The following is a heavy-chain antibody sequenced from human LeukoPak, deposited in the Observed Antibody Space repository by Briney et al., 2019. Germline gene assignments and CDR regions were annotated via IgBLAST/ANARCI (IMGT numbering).Heavy chain of an antibody. Sequence: SETLSLTCTVSGGSVSSGSYYWSWIRQPPGKGLEWIGYIYYSGSTNYNPSLKSRVTISVDTSKNQFSLKLRSVTAADTAVYYCARDFRYWSSTRCNGSWFDPWGQGTLVTVSS. D-gene: IGHD2-2*01. CDR2: IYYSGST. CDR3: ARDFRYWSSTRCNGSWFDP. CDR1: GGSVSSGSYY. J-gene: IGHJ5*02. V-gene: IGHV4-61*01.